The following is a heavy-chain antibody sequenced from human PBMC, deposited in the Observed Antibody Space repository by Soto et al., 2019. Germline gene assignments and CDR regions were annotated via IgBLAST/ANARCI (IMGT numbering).Heavy chain of an antibody. D-gene: IGHD6-19*01. CDR3: AKEAVSGWYYFDY. V-gene: IGHV3-23*01. CDR2: ISGSGGST. J-gene: IGHJ4*02. CDR1: GCTFSSYA. Sequence: TGGSLRLSCAASGCTFSSYAMSWGRQAPGKGLEWVSTISGSGGSTYYADSLKGRFTISRDNSKNTLFLQMSSQRAEDTAVYYCAKEAVSGWYYFDYWGPGTLVTVSS.